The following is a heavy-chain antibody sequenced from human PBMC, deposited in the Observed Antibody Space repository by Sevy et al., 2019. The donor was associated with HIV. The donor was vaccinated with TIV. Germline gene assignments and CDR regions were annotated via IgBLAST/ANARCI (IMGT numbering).Heavy chain of an antibody. J-gene: IGHJ4*02. Sequence: GGSLRLSCAASGFTFSSYGMHWVRQAPGKGLEWVAVISYDGSNKYYADSAKGRFTISRDNSKNTLYLQMNSLRAEDTAVYYCAKDRGLYSSSYFDYWGQGTLVTVSS. CDR3: AKDRGLYSSSYFDY. D-gene: IGHD6-13*01. CDR1: GFTFSSYG. CDR2: ISYDGSNK. V-gene: IGHV3-30*18.